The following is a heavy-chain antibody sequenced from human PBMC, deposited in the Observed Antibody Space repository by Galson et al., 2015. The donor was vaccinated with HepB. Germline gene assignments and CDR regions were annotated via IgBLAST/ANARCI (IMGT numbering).Heavy chain of an antibody. J-gene: IGHJ6*02. CDR3: GSEGGSGHCSGGSCYPSYYYAMDV. Sequence: CAISGDSVSSNSAAWNWIRQSPSRGLEWLGRTYYRSKWYNDYAVSVKSRIIINPDTSKNQFSLQLKSVTPEDTAVFYCGSEGGSGHCSGGSCYPSYYYAMDVWGQGTTVTVSS. CDR2: TYYRSKWYN. CDR1: GDSVSSNSAA. D-gene: IGHD2-15*01. V-gene: IGHV6-1*01.